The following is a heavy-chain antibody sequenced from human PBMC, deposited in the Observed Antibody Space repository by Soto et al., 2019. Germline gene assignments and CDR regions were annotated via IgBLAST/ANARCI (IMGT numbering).Heavy chain of an antibody. Sequence: XGSLRLSCAASGFTFSRYWMNWVRQAPGKGLEWVANIKQDGTEKNYVDSVKGRLTISRDNARNSLYLQMDSLRAEDTAVYFCARGDTPMITGMDSFDIWGQGTMVTVSS. CDR1: GFTFSRYW. V-gene: IGHV3-7*01. CDR2: IKQDGTEK. D-gene: IGHD5-18*01. J-gene: IGHJ3*02. CDR3: ARGDTPMITGMDSFDI.